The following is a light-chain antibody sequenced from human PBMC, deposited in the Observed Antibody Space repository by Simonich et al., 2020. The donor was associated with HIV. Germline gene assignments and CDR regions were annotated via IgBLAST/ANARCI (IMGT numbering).Light chain of an antibody. J-gene: IGKJ4*01. CDR2: GAS. CDR1: QSVSSN. CDR3: QQYNNWPLT. Sequence: EIVMTQSPATLSVSPGESATLSCRASQSVSSNLAWYQQKPGQAPRLLIYGASTRATGIPARFSGSGSGTEFTLTISSMQSDDFATYYCQQYNNWPLTFGGGTKVEIK. V-gene: IGKV3-15*01.